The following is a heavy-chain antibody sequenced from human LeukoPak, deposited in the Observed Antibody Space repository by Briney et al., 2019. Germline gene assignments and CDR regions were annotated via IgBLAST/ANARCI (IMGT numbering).Heavy chain of an antibody. CDR2: IYYSGST. J-gene: IGHJ4*02. CDR1: GGSISSGDYY. Sequence: PSETLSLTCTVSGGSISSGDYYWSWIRQPPGKGLEWIGYIYYSGSTYYNPSLKSRVTISVDTSKNQFSLKLSSVTAADTAVYYCARVSNFWTAYYDYWGQGALVTVSS. V-gene: IGHV4-30-4*08. D-gene: IGHD3/OR15-3a*01. CDR3: ARVSNFWTAYYDY.